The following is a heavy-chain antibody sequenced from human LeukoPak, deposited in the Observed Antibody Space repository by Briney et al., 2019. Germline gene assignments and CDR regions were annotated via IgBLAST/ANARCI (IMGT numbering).Heavy chain of an antibody. V-gene: IGHV4-34*01. CDR2: IYYSGST. CDR3: ARVDTAMVTGFTLDYFDY. Sequence: PSETLSLTCAVYGGSFSGYYWSWIRQPPGKGLEWIGSIYYSGSTYYNPSLKSRVTISVDTSKNQFSLKLSSVTAADTAVYYCARVDTAMVTGFTLDYFDYWGQGTLVTVSS. D-gene: IGHD5-18*01. CDR1: GGSFSGYY. J-gene: IGHJ4*02.